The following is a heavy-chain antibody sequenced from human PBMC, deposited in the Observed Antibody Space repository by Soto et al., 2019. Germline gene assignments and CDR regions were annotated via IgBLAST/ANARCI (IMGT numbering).Heavy chain of an antibody. V-gene: IGHV1-24*01. J-gene: IGHJ3*02. CDR1: GYPLTELS. CDR2: FDPEDGET. Sequence: ASVKVACKVSGYPLTELSMHWVRQAPGKGLEWMGGFDPEDGETIYAQKFQGRVTMTEDTSTETAYMELSSLRSEDKAVYYCETLTDTSSRYSYGRTDAFDIWXQGTMVSVS. D-gene: IGHD5-18*01. CDR3: ETLTDTSSRYSYGRTDAFDI.